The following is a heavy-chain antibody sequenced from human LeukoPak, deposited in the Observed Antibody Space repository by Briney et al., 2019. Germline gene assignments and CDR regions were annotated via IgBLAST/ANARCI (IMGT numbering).Heavy chain of an antibody. J-gene: IGHJ3*02. CDR3: ARVPYYGANGDAFDI. Sequence: GGSLRLSCAASGFTFSSYGMHWVRQAPGKGLEWVAFIRYDGSNKYYADSVKGRFTISRDNSKNTLYLQMNSLRAEDTAVYYCARVPYYGANGDAFDIWGQGTMVTVSS. V-gene: IGHV3-30*02. D-gene: IGHD4-17*01. CDR2: IRYDGSNK. CDR1: GFTFSSYG.